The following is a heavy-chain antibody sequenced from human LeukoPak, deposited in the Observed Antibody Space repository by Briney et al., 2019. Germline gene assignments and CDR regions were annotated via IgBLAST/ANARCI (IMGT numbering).Heavy chain of an antibody. Sequence: GGSLRLSCAASGFTFSSYAMHWVRQAPGKGLEWVSGISWNSGSIGYADSVKGRFTISRDNAKNSLYLQMNSLRAEDTALYYCAKDSTYYYDSSGYGIYFDYWGQGTLVTVSS. CDR2: ISWNSGSI. CDR1: GFTFSSYA. J-gene: IGHJ4*02. V-gene: IGHV3-9*01. D-gene: IGHD3-22*01. CDR3: AKDSTYYYDSSGYGIYFDY.